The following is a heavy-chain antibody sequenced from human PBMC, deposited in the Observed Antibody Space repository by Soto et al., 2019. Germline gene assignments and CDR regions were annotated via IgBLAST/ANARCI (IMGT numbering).Heavy chain of an antibody. CDR3: ARDDSSCYYVEPCDY. CDR1: GFTFSSCS. Sequence: EVQLVESGGGLVQPGGSLRLSCAASGFTFSSCSMNWVRQAPGKGLEWVSYISSSSGTIYYADSVKGRFTISRDNAKNSLYLQMDSLRGEDTAVYYCARDDSSCYYVEPCDYWGQGTLVTVSS. CDR2: ISSSSGTI. J-gene: IGHJ4*02. V-gene: IGHV3-48*01. D-gene: IGHD3-22*01.